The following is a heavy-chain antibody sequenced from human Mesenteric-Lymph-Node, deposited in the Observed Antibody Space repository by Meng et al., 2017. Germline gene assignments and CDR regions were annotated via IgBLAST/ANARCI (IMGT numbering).Heavy chain of an antibody. CDR1: GYTFTSYD. CDR2: MNPNSGNT. Sequence: ASVKDSCKASGYTFTSYDIKWVRQATGQGVEWMGWMNPNSGNTGYAQKFQGRVTMTRNTSISTAYMELSSLRSEDTAVYYCARGLYCSGGRCYHNWGQGTLVTVSS. V-gene: IGHV1-8*01. D-gene: IGHD2-15*01. J-gene: IGHJ4*02. CDR3: ARGLYCSGGRCYHN.